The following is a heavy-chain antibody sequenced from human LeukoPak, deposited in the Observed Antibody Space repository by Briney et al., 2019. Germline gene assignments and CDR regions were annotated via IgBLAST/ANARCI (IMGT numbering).Heavy chain of an antibody. Sequence: PSETLSLTCTVSGYSISSGYYWGWIRPPPGKGLEWIGSIYHSGSTYYNPSLKSRVTISVDTSKNQFSLKLSSVTAADTAVYYCARNRYYYDSSGYRGAFDIWGQGTMVTVSS. D-gene: IGHD3-22*01. V-gene: IGHV4-38-2*02. CDR1: GYSISSGYY. CDR2: IYHSGST. J-gene: IGHJ3*02. CDR3: ARNRYYYDSSGYRGAFDI.